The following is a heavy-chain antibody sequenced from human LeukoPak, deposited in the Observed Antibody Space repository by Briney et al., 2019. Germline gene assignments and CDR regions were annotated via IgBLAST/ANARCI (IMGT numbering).Heavy chain of an antibody. V-gene: IGHV3-74*01. D-gene: IGHD3-22*01. CDR1: GFTFSNYW. J-gene: IGHJ5*02. Sequence: PGGSLRLSCAASGFTFSNYWMHWVRQAPGKGLVWVSRINSDGINTSYADSVKGRFTISRDNAKNTLNLQMNSLRAEDTAVYYCARGLGQYYDTSDNWFDPWAKGTLVTGSS. CDR3: ARGLGQYYDTSDNWFDP. CDR2: INSDGINT.